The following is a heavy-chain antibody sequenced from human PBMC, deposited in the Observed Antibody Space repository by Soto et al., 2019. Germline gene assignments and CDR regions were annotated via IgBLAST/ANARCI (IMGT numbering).Heavy chain of an antibody. D-gene: IGHD3-3*01. CDR3: TTYDFWSASSNYYYMDV. CDR2: IKSKTYGGTA. Sequence: EVQVEESGGGLVKPGGSPRLSCAVSGFTFSDAWMGWVRQAPGKGLEWVGRIKSKTYGGTADYAAPVKGRFTISRDDSENMLYLQMNSLKIEDTAVYYCTTYDFWSASSNYYYMDVWGKGTTVTVSS. V-gene: IGHV3-15*01. J-gene: IGHJ6*03. CDR1: GFTFSDAW.